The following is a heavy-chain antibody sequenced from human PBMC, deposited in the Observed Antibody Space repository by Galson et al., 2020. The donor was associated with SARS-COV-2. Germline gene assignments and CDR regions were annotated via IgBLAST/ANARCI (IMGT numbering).Heavy chain of an antibody. V-gene: IGHV3-13*01. Sequence: GESLKISCAASGFTFSSYDMPWVRQATGKGLEWVSAIGTAGDTYYPGSVKGRFTISRENAKNSLYLQMNSLRAGDTAVYYCARAHTAMVNYPYYYDYMDVWCKGTTVTVSS. CDR2: IGTAGDT. J-gene: IGHJ6*03. CDR1: GFTFSSYD. D-gene: IGHD5-18*01. CDR3: ARAHTAMVNYPYYYDYMDV.